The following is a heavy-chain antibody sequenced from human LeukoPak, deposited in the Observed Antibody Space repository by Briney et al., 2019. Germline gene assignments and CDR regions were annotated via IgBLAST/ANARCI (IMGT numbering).Heavy chain of an antibody. CDR3: ARVVSSGYYGVDY. D-gene: IGHD3-22*01. J-gene: IGHJ4*02. CDR1: GFTFSDYY. Sequence: PGGSLRLSCAASGFTFSDYYMSWIRQAPGKGLEWVSYISSSGSTIYYADSVKGRFTISRDNARNSLYLQMNSLRAEDTAVYYCARVVSSGYYGVDYSGQGTLVTVSS. V-gene: IGHV3-11*01. CDR2: ISSSGSTI.